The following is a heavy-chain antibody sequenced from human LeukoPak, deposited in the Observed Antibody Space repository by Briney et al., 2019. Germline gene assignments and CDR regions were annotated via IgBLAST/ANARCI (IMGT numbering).Heavy chain of an antibody. J-gene: IGHJ6*02. CDR2: IKKDGSEK. V-gene: IGHV3-7*01. CDR3: AREETITIFRRGMDV. CDR1: GFTFSSYC. D-gene: IGHD3-9*01. Sequence: GGSLRLSCAASGFTFSSYCMSWVRQAPGKGLEWVSNIKKDGSEKYYVDSVKGRFTISRDNAQNSLYLQMNSLRAEDTAVYYCAREETITIFRRGMDVWGQRTTVTVSS.